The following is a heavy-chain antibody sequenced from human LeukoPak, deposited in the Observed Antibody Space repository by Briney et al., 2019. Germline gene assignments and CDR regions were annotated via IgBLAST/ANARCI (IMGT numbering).Heavy chain of an antibody. CDR3: AKNNSGTTETTSWFDP. Sequence: GGSLRLSWAASGLNFITYAMSSARQAPGKGLEWVSTISGSGGITYYADSVKGRFTISRDNSKNTLYLQMNSLRAEDTAVFYCAKNNSGTTETTSWFDPWGQGTLVTVSS. D-gene: IGHD1-1*01. CDR1: GLNFITYA. CDR2: ISGSGGIT. V-gene: IGHV3-23*01. J-gene: IGHJ5*02.